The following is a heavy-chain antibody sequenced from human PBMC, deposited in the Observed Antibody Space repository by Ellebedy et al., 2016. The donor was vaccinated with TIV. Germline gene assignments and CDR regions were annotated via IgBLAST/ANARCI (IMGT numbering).Heavy chain of an antibody. CDR3: ARSRDDYGYLFDY. CDR1: GFTFSSYS. J-gene: IGHJ4*02. V-gene: IGHV3-21*01. Sequence: GESLKISXAASGFTFSSYSMNWVRQAPGKGLEWVSSISSSSSYIYYAGSVKGRFTISRENAKNSLYLQMNSLRAGDTAVYYCARSRDDYGYLFDYWGQGTLVTVSS. CDR2: ISSSSSYI. D-gene: IGHD4-17*01.